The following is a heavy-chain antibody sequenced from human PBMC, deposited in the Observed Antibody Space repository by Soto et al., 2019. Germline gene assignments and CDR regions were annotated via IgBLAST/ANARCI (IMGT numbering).Heavy chain of an antibody. CDR1: GFSLTTDGVT. D-gene: IGHD6-13*01. CDR2: ISWDDDK. CDR3: AHRRADGSSWAD. J-gene: IGHJ4*02. Sequence: QITLRESGPTLVKPTQTLTLTCTFSGFSLTTDGVTVGWIGQPPGKALEWLALISWDDDKRYSPSLKSRLTLTKDTAKNQVVLTLNNMDPVDTATYYCAHRRADGSSWADWGQGTLVTVSA. V-gene: IGHV2-5*02.